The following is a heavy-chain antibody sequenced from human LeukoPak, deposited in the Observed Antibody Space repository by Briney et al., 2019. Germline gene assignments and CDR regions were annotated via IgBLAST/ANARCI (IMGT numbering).Heavy chain of an antibody. CDR2: MRYSEAP. D-gene: IGHD2-8*01. V-gene: IGHV4-59*08. CDR3: ARHMNGGTNPMDV. CDR1: GFSISGYF. Sequence: SETLSLTCTVSGFSISGYFWSWFRQPPGMRLEYIADMRYSEAPTYNPSLDSRVSISLDTSKNQCSLKLSSVTAADTAVYYCARHMNGGTNPMDVWGQGTMVTVSS. J-gene: IGHJ6*02.